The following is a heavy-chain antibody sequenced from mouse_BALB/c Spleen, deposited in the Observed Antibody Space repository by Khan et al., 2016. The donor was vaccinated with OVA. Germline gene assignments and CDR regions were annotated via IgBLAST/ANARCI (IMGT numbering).Heavy chain of an antibody. D-gene: IGHD2-13*01. CDR3: ARGYYGDPFAY. V-gene: IGHV5-4*02. CDR1: GFTFSDYY. Sequence: EVELVESGGDLVKPGGSLKLSCAASGFTFSDYYMYWVRQTPEKRLEWVATISDDGSYTYYPDSVKGRFTISRDDAKNNLYLQMNSLKSEDSAMYNCARGYYGDPFAYWGQGTLVTVSA. CDR2: ISDDGSYT. J-gene: IGHJ3*01.